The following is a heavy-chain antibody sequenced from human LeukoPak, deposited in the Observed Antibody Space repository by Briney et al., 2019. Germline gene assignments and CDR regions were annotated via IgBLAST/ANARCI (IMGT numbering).Heavy chain of an antibody. V-gene: IGHV4-61*02. D-gene: IGHD3-22*01. CDR3: ARDRSLFYYDSSDGAAFDI. J-gene: IGHJ3*02. Sequence: SETLSLTCTVSGDSISSVTHYWSWLRQPAGKGPEWIGRIYTSGSRNYNPSLKSRVTISVDTSKNQFSLKLSSVTAADTAVYYCARDRSLFYYDSSDGAAFDIWGQGTMVTVSS. CDR1: GDSISSVTHY. CDR2: IYTSGSR.